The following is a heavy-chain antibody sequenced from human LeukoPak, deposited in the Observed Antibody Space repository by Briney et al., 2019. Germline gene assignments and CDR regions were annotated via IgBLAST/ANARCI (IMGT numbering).Heavy chain of an antibody. CDR1: GFTFSSYS. D-gene: IGHD1-20*01. CDR3: VRFNWNHEGYGMDV. V-gene: IGHV3-21*01. CDR2: ISSSSSYI. J-gene: IGHJ6*02. Sequence: GGSLRLSCAASGFTFSSYSLNWVRQAPGKGLEWVSSISSSSSYIYYADSVKGRFTISRDNAKNSLYLQMNSLRAEDTAVYYCVRFNWNHEGYGMDVWGQGTTVTVSS.